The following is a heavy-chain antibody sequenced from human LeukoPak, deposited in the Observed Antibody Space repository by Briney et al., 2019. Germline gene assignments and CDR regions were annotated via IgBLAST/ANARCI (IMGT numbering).Heavy chain of an antibody. Sequence: GSSVKVSCKASGGTFSSYAISWVRQAPGQGLEWMGGIIPIFGTANYAQKFQGRVTITTDESTSTAYMELSSLRSEDTAVYYCASEAEYSSRGEAFDIWGQGTMVTVSS. CDR3: ASEAEYSSRGEAFDI. CDR2: IIPIFGTA. V-gene: IGHV1-69*05. CDR1: GGTFSSYA. J-gene: IGHJ3*02. D-gene: IGHD6-13*01.